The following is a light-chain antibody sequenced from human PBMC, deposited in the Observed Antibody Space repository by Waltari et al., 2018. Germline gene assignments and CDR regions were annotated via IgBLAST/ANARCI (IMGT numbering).Light chain of an antibody. CDR1: QSVSRL. Sequence: EIVLTQSPGTLPLSPGESATLSCRTSQSVSRLVWYQQKPGQAPRLLIYDVSTRATGIPDRFSGSGSGTDFSLTISRLESEDFAVYYCQHYVSLPVSFGQGTKVEIK. J-gene: IGKJ1*01. CDR2: DVS. CDR3: QHYVSLPVS. V-gene: IGKV3-20*01.